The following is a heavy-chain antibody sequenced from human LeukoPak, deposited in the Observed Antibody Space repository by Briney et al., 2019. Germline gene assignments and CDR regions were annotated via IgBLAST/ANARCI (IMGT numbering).Heavy chain of an antibody. V-gene: IGHV1-69*13. CDR3: ARDNSVRDEAWWFNP. CDR2: IIPIFGTA. J-gene: IGHJ5*02. Sequence: SVKVSCKASGYTFTSYGISWVRQAPGQGLEWMGGIIPIFGTANYAQKFQGRVTITADESTSTAYMELSSLRSEDTAVYYCARDNSVRDEAWWFNPWGQGTLVTVSS. D-gene: IGHD5-24*01. CDR1: GYTFTSYG.